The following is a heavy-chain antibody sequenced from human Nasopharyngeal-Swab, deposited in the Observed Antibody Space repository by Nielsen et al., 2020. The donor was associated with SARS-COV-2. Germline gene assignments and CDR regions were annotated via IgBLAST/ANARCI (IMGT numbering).Heavy chain of an antibody. Sequence: ASVKVSCKASGYRFTDYGITWLRQAPGQGLELMGWISTYNGNTKYAPNFQGRVTLTTETSATTAYMELRSLRSDDTAVYYCAKFSVTILGLVVSGMDVWDQGTTVTVSS. J-gene: IGHJ6*02. V-gene: IGHV1-18*01. CDR1: GYRFTDYG. CDR3: AKFSVTILGLVVSGMDV. D-gene: IGHD3-3*01. CDR2: ISTYNGNT.